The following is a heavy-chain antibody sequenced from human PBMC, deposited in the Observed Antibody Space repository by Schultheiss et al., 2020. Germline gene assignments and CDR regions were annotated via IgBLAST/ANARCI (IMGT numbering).Heavy chain of an antibody. Sequence: SQTLSLTCAVYGGSFSGYYWSWIRQPPGKGLEWIGSIYYSGSTYYNPSLKSRVTISVDTSKNQFSLKLSSVTAADTAVYYCARDSGSLYGYWGQGTLVTVSS. CDR2: IYYSGST. CDR1: GGSFSGYY. J-gene: IGHJ4*02. D-gene: IGHD2-2*02. V-gene: IGHV4-34*01. CDR3: ARDSGSLYGY.